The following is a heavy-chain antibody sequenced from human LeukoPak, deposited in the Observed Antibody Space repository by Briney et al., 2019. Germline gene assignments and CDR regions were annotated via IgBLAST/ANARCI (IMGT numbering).Heavy chain of an antibody. D-gene: IGHD3-16*01. J-gene: IGHJ6*02. V-gene: IGHV3-13*01. Sequence: GGSLRLSCAASGFTFSSYDMHWVRQATGKGLEWVSAIGTAGDTYYPGSVKGRFTISRENAKNSLYLRMNSLRAGDTAVYYCARAWVGLRYGMDVWGQGTTVTVSS. CDR1: GFTFSSYD. CDR2: IGTAGDT. CDR3: ARAWVGLRYGMDV.